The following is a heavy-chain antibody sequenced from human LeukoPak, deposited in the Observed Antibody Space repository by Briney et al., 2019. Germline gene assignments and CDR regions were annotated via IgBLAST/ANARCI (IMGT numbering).Heavy chain of an antibody. CDR3: ASFEWKWVAARLEDY. CDR2: ISSSSSYI. Sequence: GGSLRLSCAASGFTFSSYSMNWVRQAPGKGLEWVSSISSSSSYIYYADSVKGRFTISRDNAKNSLYLQMNSLRAEDTAVYYCASFEWKWVAARLEDYWGQGTLVTVSS. J-gene: IGHJ4*02. D-gene: IGHD6-6*01. CDR1: GFTFSSYS. V-gene: IGHV3-21*01.